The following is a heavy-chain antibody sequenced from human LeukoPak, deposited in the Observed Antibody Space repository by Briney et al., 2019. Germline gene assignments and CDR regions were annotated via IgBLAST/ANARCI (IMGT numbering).Heavy chain of an antibody. CDR3: ARDSWYCSGGSCHYYYYGMDV. V-gene: IGHV3-13*01. J-gene: IGHJ6*02. D-gene: IGHD2-15*01. CDR2: IGTVGDT. Sequence: GGSLRLSCAASGFTFSSYDMHWVRQATGKGLEWVSAIGTVGDTYYPGSVKGRFTISRENAKNSLYLQMNSLRAGDTAVYYCARDSWYCSGGSCHYYYYGMDVWGQGTTVTVSS. CDR1: GFTFSSYD.